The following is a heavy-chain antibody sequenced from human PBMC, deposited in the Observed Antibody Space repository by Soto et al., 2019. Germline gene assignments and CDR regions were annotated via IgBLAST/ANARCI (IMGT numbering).Heavy chain of an antibody. Sequence: SVKVSFKPSACNFRRYAIIWVRQAPGQGLDWMGGILPIFGSPSHAQKFQGRVTVTADESTSTAYLELTSLTSEDTAMYYCVFGDCTTTSCSYYFYGLDVWGQGYPVTVSS. CDR2: ILPIFGSP. CDR1: ACNFRRYA. V-gene: IGHV1-69*01. CDR3: VFGDCTTTSCSYYFYGLDV. D-gene: IGHD2-2*01. J-gene: IGHJ6*02.